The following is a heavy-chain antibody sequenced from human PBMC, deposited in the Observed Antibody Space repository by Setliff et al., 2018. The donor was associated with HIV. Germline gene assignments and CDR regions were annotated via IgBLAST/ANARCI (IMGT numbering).Heavy chain of an antibody. Sequence: PGGSLRLSCAASGFTFSSYRMHWVRQTPGKGLVWVSRITTAASVTSYADSVKGRFTISRDNAKNTLYLQMNSLTAEDTAVYYCVRSGFLGATICDYWGQGTLVTVSS. J-gene: IGHJ4*02. D-gene: IGHD5-12*01. CDR3: VRSGFLGATICDY. V-gene: IGHV3-74*01. CDR1: GFTFSSYR. CDR2: ITTAASVT.